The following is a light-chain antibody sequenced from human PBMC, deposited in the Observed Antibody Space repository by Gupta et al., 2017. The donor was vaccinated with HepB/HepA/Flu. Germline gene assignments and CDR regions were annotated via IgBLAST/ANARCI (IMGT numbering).Light chain of an antibody. J-gene: IGKJ3*01. V-gene: IGKV2-28*01. CDR2: LGS. CDR1: QRLLHKNGYTY. CDR3: MQTLQGPFA. Sequence: IVMTQSPLSLSVAPGEPASISCRSTQRLLHKNGYTYLDWYLQKPGQSPQLLVYLGSKRASGVPDRFSGSGSGADFTFIISRVEAEDAGVYYCMQTLQGPFAFGHGTKVDIK.